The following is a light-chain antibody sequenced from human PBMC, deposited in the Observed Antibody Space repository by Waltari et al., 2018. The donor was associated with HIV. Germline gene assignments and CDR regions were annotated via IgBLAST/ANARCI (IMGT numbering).Light chain of an antibody. V-gene: IGKV1-12*01. Sequence: DIQITQSPSSVSASVGDRVTITCRASQDIDSYLAWYQQKPGKAPRLLIYLASSLQSGVPSRFSGSGSGTDFTLTISSLQPEDFATYYCQQADSVPWTFGQGTKVEIK. CDR2: LAS. J-gene: IGKJ1*01. CDR3: QQADSVPWT. CDR1: QDIDSY.